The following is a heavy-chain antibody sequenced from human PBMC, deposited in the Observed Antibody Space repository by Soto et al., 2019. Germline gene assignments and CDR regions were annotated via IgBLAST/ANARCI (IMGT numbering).Heavy chain of an antibody. D-gene: IGHD3-22*01. V-gene: IGHV4-39*01. J-gene: IGHJ3*02. Sequence: SETLSLTCTVSGGSISSGSYYWDWIRQPPGKGLEWIGSVYYSGSTNYNPSLESRVTISVDTSKNQFSLKLSSVTAADTAVYYCARQTDSYYTFDAFDIWGQGTMVT. CDR3: ARQTDSYYTFDAFDI. CDR2: VYYSGST. CDR1: GGSISSGSYY.